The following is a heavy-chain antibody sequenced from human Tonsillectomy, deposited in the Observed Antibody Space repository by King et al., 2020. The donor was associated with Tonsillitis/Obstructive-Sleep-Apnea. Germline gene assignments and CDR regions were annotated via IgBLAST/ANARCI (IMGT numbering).Heavy chain of an antibody. J-gene: IGHJ6*03. CDR1: GFTFSNAW. Sequence: QLVQSGGGLVKPGGSLRLSCAASGFTFSNAWMSWVRQAPGNGLEWVGRIKSKTYGGTTDYAAPVKGGFTISRDGSKNTMYLQMNSLKTEDTAVYYCTTVPLARRTSWTVVYYYYMDVWGKGTTVTVSS. CDR3: TTVPLARRTSWTVVYYYYMDV. V-gene: IGHV3-15*01. CDR2: IKSKTYGGTT. D-gene: IGHD2-2*01.